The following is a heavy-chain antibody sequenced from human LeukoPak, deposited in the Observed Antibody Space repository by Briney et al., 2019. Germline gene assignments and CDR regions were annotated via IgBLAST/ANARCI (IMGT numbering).Heavy chain of an antibody. V-gene: IGHV4-38-2*02. J-gene: IGHJ6*03. D-gene: IGHD3-10*01. CDR1: GYSISSGYY. CDR2: IYHSGST. Sequence: KPSETLSLTCTVSGYSISSGYYWGWIRQSPGKGLEWIGSIYHSGSTYYNPSLQSRVTISIDTSKNQFSLKLSSVTAADTAVYYCARATYHSGSGSYIYYYMDVWAKGTTVTVSS. CDR3: ARATYHSGSGSYIYYYMDV.